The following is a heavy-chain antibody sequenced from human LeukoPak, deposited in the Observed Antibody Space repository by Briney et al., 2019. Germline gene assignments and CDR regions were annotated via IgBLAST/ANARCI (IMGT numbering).Heavy chain of an antibody. CDR2: INQDGSGK. Sequence: GGSLRLSCAASGFTFSTYWMTWVRQAPGKGLEWVANINQDGSGKYYVDSVKGRFTISRDNAKNPLYLQMDSLRAEDTAVYFCARDVGTSYWGQGTLVTVSS. CDR3: ARDVGTSY. CDR1: GFTFSTYW. D-gene: IGHD1-1*01. J-gene: IGHJ4*02. V-gene: IGHV3-7*04.